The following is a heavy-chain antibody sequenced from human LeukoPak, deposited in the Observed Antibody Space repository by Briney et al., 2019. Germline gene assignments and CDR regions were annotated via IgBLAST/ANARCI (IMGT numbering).Heavy chain of an antibody. Sequence: PGGSLKLSCAASGFTFSSYGTHWVRQAPGKGLEWVAVIWYDGSNKYYADSVKGRFTISRDNYKNTLYLQMNSLRAEDTAVYYCARGRGAGSYYFDYWGQGTLVTVSS. J-gene: IGHJ4*02. V-gene: IGHV3-33*01. CDR1: GFTFSSYG. CDR2: IWYDGSNK. CDR3: ARGRGAGSYYFDY. D-gene: IGHD6-19*01.